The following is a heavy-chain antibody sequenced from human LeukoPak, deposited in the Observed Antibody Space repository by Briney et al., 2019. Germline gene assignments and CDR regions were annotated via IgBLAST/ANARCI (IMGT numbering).Heavy chain of an antibody. CDR2: INHSGST. Sequence: SETLSLTCAVYGGSFSGYYWSWIRQPPGKGLEWIGEINHSGSTNYNPSLKSRVTISVDTSKNQFYLKLSSVTAADTAVYYCARGVAGTDWFDPWGQGTLVTVSS. CDR3: ARGVAGTDWFDP. V-gene: IGHV4-34*01. D-gene: IGHD6-19*01. CDR1: GGSFSGYY. J-gene: IGHJ5*02.